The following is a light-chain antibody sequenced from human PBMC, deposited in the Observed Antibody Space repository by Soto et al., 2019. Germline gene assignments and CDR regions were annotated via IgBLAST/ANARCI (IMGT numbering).Light chain of an antibody. V-gene: IGLV1-40*01. Sequence: QSVLTQPPSVSGAPGQRVTISCTGSSSNIGAGYDVHWYQHLPGTAPKLLIYGNSNRPSGVPDRFSGSKSGTSASLAITGLQAEDEADYYCQSYDSRLSLWVFGGGTQLTV. CDR2: GNS. CDR1: SSNIGAGYD. J-gene: IGLJ3*02. CDR3: QSYDSRLSLWV.